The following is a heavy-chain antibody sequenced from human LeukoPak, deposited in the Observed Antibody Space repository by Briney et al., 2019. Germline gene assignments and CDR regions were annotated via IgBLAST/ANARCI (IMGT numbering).Heavy chain of an antibody. CDR1: GFTFSNSW. CDR2: INSDGNVT. CDR3: ARSPYGVSFDY. Sequence: GGSLRLSCAASGFTFSNSWMHWVRQAPGKGLVWVSRINSDGNVTIYADSVKGRFTISRDNAKNTLYLQMNSLRAEDTAVYYCARSPYGVSFDYWGQGTLVTVSS. D-gene: IGHD4-17*01. J-gene: IGHJ4*02. V-gene: IGHV3-74*01.